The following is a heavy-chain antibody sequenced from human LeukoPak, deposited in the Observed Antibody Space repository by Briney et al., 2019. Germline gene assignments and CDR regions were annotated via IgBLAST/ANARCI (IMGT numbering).Heavy chain of an antibody. CDR2: ISDSGGST. CDR1: GFTFSTYV. CDR3: AKVTVTVGY. J-gene: IGHJ4*02. V-gene: IGHV3-23*01. D-gene: IGHD4-17*01. Sequence: PGGSLRLSWAAPGFTFSTYVMSWVRQAPGEGLEWVSTISDSGGSTFYADSVKGRFTISRDNSKDTLYLQMNSLRAEDTAVYYCAKVTVTVGYWGQGTLVTVSS.